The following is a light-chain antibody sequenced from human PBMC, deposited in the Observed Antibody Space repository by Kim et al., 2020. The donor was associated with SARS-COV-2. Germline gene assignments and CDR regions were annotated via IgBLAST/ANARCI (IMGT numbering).Light chain of an antibody. J-gene: IGKJ4*01. Sequence: LCPGERATLSCRASQNVRNYIAWYHETPGRAPRLLMYDASSRATGIPARFSGNGSGTDFTITISSLEPEDFGVYYCQQRGGWPLAFGGGTKVDIK. CDR3: QQRGGWPLA. V-gene: IGKV3-11*01. CDR2: DAS. CDR1: QNVRNY.